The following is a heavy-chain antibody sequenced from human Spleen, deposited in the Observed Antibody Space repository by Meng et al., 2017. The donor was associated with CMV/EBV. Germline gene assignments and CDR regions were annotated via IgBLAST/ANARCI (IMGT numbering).Heavy chain of an antibody. V-gene: IGHV4-61*08. CDR2: IYDSGST. Sequence: SSDGYFWSWIRQPPEKGLEWIGNIYDSGSTKYNPSLKSRLTISVDTSKNQFSLKLSSVTAADTAVYYCARGIRYRNSWYQYSWFDPWGQGTLVTVSS. J-gene: IGHJ5*02. CDR3: ARGIRYRNSWYQYSWFDP. D-gene: IGHD6-13*01. CDR1: SSDGYF.